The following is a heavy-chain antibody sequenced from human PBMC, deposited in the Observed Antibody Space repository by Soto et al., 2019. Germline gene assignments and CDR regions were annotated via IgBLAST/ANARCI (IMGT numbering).Heavy chain of an antibody. CDR2: INHSGGT. CDR3: ARQAVSTGYYYYYGLDV. J-gene: IGHJ6*02. V-gene: IGHV4-34*01. CDR1: GGSFSGYY. Sequence: PSETLSLTCAGYGGSFSGYYWSWIRQTPGKGLEWIGEINHSGGTNYNPSLTSRVTISVDASKTQFSLKLSSVTAADAAVYYCARQAVSTGYYYYYGLDVWGQGTTVTVYS. D-gene: IGHD4-4*01.